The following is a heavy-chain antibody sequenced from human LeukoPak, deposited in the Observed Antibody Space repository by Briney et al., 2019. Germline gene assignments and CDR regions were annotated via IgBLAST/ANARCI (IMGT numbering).Heavy chain of an antibody. D-gene: IGHD3-3*01. J-gene: IGHJ4*02. CDR1: GYSFTSYW. V-gene: IGHV5-51*01. CDR3: ARSRSITIFGVAIGTYFDY. Sequence: GESLEISCKGSGYSFTSYWIGWVRQMPGKGLEWMGIIYPGDSDTRYSPSFQGQVTISADKSISTAYLQWSSLKASDTVMYYCARSRSITIFGVAIGTYFDYWGQGTLVTVSS. CDR2: IYPGDSDT.